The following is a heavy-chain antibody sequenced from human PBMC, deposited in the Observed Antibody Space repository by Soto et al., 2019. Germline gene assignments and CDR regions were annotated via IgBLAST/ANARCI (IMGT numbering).Heavy chain of an antibody. D-gene: IGHD3-22*01. J-gene: IGHJ4*02. CDR1: GFTFSSYS. CDR3: ARDNYYDSSGHDY. Sequence: GGSLRLSCAASGFTFSSYSMNWFRQAPGKGLEWVSSISSSSSYIYYADSVKGRFTISRDNAKNSLYLQMNSLRAEDTAVYYCARDNYYDSSGHDYWGQGTLVTVSS. V-gene: IGHV3-21*01. CDR2: ISSSSSYI.